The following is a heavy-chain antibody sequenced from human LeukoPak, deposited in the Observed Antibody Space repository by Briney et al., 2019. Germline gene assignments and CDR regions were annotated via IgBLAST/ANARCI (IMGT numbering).Heavy chain of an antibody. D-gene: IGHD6-13*01. CDR3: ARLASSSWPLYYYYGMDV. CDR2: MNPNNGNT. CDR1: EYTCTSYD. V-gene: IGHV1-8*01. J-gene: IGHJ6*02. Sequence: GASVKVSCKASEYTCTSYDINWVRQATGQGLEWMGWMNPNNGNTGYAQKFQGRVTMTRSTSISTAYMELSSLRSEDTAVYYCARLASSSWPLYYYYGMDVWGQGTTVTVSS.